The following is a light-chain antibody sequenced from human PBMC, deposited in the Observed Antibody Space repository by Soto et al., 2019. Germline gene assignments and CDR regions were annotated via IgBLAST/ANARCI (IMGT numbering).Light chain of an antibody. V-gene: IGLV2-14*01. CDR1: SSDVGGYKY. J-gene: IGLJ1*01. CDR3: NSYTSNNTYV. Sequence: QSALTQPASVSGSPGQSITISCTGTSSDVGGYKYVSWYQHHPGQAPKLMIHAVNSRPSGVSTRFSGSKSGNTASLTISGLRAEDEADYYCNSYTSNNTYVFGTGTKLTVL. CDR2: AVN.